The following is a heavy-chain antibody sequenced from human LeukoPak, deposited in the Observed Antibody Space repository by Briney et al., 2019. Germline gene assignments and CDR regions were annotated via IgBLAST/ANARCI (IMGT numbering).Heavy chain of an antibody. CDR2: IYYSGST. CDR1: GYSISRSNW. CDR3: ARGSHIGSGWYSPFDY. D-gene: IGHD6-19*01. J-gene: IGHJ4*02. Sequence: PSETLSLTCAVSGYSISRSNWWGWIRQPPGKGLEWIGYIYYSGSTYYNPSLKSRVTMSVDTSKNQFSLKLSSVTAADTAVYYCARGSHIGSGWYSPFDYWGQGTLVTVSS. V-gene: IGHV4-28*01.